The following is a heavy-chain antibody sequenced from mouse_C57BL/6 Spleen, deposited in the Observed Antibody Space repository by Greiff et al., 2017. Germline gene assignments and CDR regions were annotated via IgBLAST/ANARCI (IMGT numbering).Heavy chain of an antibody. D-gene: IGHD1-1*01. CDR3: ARCGYYGSSYYAMDY. Sequence: VKLQESGAELVKPGASVKISCKASGYAFSSYWMNWVKQRPGKGLEWIGQIYPGDGDTNYNGQFKGKATLTADKSSSTAYMQLSSLTSEDSAVYFCARCGYYGSSYYAMDYWGQGTSVTVSS. CDR2: IYPGDGDT. V-gene: IGHV1-80*01. J-gene: IGHJ4*01. CDR1: GYAFSSYW.